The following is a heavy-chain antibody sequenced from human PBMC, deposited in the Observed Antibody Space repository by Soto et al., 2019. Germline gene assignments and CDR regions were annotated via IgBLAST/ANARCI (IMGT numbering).Heavy chain of an antibody. CDR2: IWYDGSNK. CDR3: ARSGDYDYYYGMDV. V-gene: IGHV3-33*01. J-gene: IGHJ6*02. CDR1: GFTFSTYG. D-gene: IGHD4-17*01. Sequence: QVQLVESGGGVVQPGRSLRLSCAASGFTFSTYGMHWVRQAPGKGLEWVAVIWYDGSNKYYADSVKGRFTISRDNSKNPLYLHMNSLRAEDTAVYYCARSGDYDYYYGMDVWGQGTTVTVSS.